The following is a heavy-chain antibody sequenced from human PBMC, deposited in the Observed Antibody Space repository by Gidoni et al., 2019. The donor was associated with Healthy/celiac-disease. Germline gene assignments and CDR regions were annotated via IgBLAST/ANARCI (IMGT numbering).Heavy chain of an antibody. V-gene: IGHV4-61*02. J-gene: IGHJ4*02. D-gene: IGHD6-19*01. Sequence: QVQLQESGPGLVKPSQTLSLTCSVSGGAISSGSYYWSWIRQPAGKGLEWIGRIYTSGSTNYNPSLKSRVTISVDTSKNQFSLKLSSVTAADTAVYYCARDDSPGWDYWGQGTLVTVSS. CDR3: ARDDSPGWDY. CDR1: GGAISSGSYY. CDR2: IYTSGST.